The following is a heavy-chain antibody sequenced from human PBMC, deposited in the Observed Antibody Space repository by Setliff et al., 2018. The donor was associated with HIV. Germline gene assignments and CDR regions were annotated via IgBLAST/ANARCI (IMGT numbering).Heavy chain of an antibody. CDR2: IRHDGTNK. Sequence: GESLRLSCATSGFIFEDYGMNWVRQAPGKGLEWVAFIRHDGTNKYYADSVKGRFTISRDNSKNTLYLQMSSLRAEDTAVYYCVKARVDGDYYYYYYMDVWGKGTTVTVSS. CDR3: VKARVDGDYYYYYYMDV. CDR1: GFIFEDYG. V-gene: IGHV3-30*02. J-gene: IGHJ6*03. D-gene: IGHD4-17*01.